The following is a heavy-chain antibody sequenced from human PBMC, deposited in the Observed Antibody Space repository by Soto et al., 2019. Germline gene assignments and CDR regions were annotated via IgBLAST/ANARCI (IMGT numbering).Heavy chain of an antibody. J-gene: IGHJ4*02. Sequence: GGSLRLSCVASGFTFSTYDMSWVRQAPGKGLGWVSVISGSGSGTYYADSVKGRFTISRDDSKNTVYLQMNSLRVEDTALYYCAKDESTGYVELYWGLGTLVTVSS. CDR3: AKDESTGYVELY. V-gene: IGHV3-23*01. D-gene: IGHD3-22*01. CDR2: ISGSGSGT. CDR1: GFTFSTYD.